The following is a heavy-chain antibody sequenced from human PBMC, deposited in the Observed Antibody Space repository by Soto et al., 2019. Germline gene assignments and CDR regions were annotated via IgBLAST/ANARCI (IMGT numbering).Heavy chain of an antibody. Sequence: GASVKVSCKASGYTFTSYGISWVRQAPGQGLEWMGWISAYNGNTNYAQKLQGRVTMTTDTSTSTAYMELRSLRSDDTAVYYCARDIGGVVVVPAASDCYYYGMDVWGQGTTVTVSS. J-gene: IGHJ6*02. CDR3: ARDIGGVVVVPAASDCYYYGMDV. D-gene: IGHD2-2*01. V-gene: IGHV1-18*04. CDR1: GYTFTSYG. CDR2: ISAYNGNT.